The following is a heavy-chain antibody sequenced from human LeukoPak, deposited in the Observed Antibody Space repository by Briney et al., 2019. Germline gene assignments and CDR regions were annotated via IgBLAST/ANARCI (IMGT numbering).Heavy chain of an antibody. V-gene: IGHV1-69*05. Sequence: SVKVSCKASGGTFSSYAISWVRQAPGQGLEWMGGIIPIFGTANYAQKFRGRVTITTDESTSTAYMELSSLRSEDTAVYYCARAGTVVTVGYSFLGTWGQGTLVTVSS. CDR1: GGTFSSYA. CDR2: IIPIFGTA. J-gene: IGHJ4*02. CDR3: ARAGTVVTVGYSFLGT. D-gene: IGHD4-23*01.